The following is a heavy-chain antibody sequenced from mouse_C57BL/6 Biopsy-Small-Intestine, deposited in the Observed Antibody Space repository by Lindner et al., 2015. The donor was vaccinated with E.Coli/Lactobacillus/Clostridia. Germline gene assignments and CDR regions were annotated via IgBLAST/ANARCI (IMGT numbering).Heavy chain of an antibody. CDR1: GFTFSDYG. CDR3: TRGGGTYPFAY. Sequence: VQLQESGGGLVKPGGSLKFSCAASGFTFSDYGMHWVRQAPEKGLEWVAYISSGSSTIYYADTVKGRFTISRDNAKNTLFLQMTSLRSEDTAMYYCTRGGGTYPFAYWGQGTLVTVSA. V-gene: IGHV5-17*01. CDR2: ISSGSSTI. J-gene: IGHJ3*01. D-gene: IGHD1-1*02.